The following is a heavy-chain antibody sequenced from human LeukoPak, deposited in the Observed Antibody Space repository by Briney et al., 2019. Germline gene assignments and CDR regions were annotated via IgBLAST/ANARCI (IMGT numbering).Heavy chain of an antibody. CDR1: GYTSTGYY. Sequence: RASVKVSCKASGYTSTGYYMHWVRQAPGQGLEWLGWLNPNTGGTNYAQKFQGRVTMTRDTSITTAYMDLSSLGSDDTAIYYCARQYGDDRYNWFDPWGQGTLVTVSS. V-gene: IGHV1-2*02. CDR2: LNPNTGGT. J-gene: IGHJ5*02. CDR3: ARQYGDDRYNWFDP. D-gene: IGHD4-17*01.